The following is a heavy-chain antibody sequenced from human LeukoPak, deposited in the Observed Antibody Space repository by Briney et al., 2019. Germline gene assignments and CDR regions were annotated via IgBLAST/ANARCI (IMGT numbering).Heavy chain of an antibody. CDR2: XXXDGSKE. CDR1: GFTFSXYG. Sequence: GGXXXLXXXASGFTFSXYGFHXXXXXPXXXXXXXXXXXXDGSKEFYTDSVKGRFTISRDNSKNTLYLQMNSLRAEDTAVYYCARDRQEQHQVDSGNHLDNWFDSWGQGTLVTVSS. D-gene: IGHD3/OR15-3a*01. CDR3: ARDRQEQHQVDSGNHLDNWFDS. J-gene: IGHJ5*01. V-gene: IGHV3-33*01.